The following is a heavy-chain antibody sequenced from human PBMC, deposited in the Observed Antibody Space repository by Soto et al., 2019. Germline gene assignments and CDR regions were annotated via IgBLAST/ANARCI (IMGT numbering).Heavy chain of an antibody. J-gene: IGHJ5*01. CDR2: IYKSATT. Sequence: PSETLSLTCSVSGDSISSLDYFWACIRQPPGQALEYIGYIYKSATTYYNPSFESRVAISVDTSKSQFSLNVTSVTVADTAVYFCARGRYCLTGRCFPNWFDSWGQGALVTVSP. D-gene: IGHD7-27*01. CDR1: GDSISSLDYF. V-gene: IGHV4-30-4*01. CDR3: ARGRYCLTGRCFPNWFDS.